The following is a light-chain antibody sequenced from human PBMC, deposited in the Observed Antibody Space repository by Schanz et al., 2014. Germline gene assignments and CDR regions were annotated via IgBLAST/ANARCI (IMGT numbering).Light chain of an antibody. Sequence: IQLTQSPSSLSASVGDRVTITCRASQGISSYLAWYQQKPGKVPKLLIYAASTLQSGVPSRFSGSGSGTDFTLTISSLQPEDVATYYCQKYNDAPWTLGQGTKVEVK. CDR3: QKYNDAPWT. CDR2: AAS. CDR1: QGISSY. J-gene: IGKJ1*01. V-gene: IGKV1-27*01.